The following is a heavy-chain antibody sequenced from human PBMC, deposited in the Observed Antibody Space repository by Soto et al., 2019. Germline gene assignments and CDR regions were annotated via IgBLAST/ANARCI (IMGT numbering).Heavy chain of an antibody. Sequence: TLSVTLTVSGRPIRSGGYYWSWIRQHPGKGLEWIGYIYYSGSTYYNPSLKSRVTISVDTSKNQFSLKLSSVTSADTAVYYWARLRSGYSYGLDYWGQGTLVIVSS. CDR1: GRPIRSGGYY. CDR2: IYYSGST. D-gene: IGHD5-18*01. V-gene: IGHV4-31*02. CDR3: ARLRSGYSYGLDY. J-gene: IGHJ4*02.